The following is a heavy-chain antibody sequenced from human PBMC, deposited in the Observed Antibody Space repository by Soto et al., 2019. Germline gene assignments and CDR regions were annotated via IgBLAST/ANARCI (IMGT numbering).Heavy chain of an antibody. V-gene: IGHV3-33*01. D-gene: IGHD4-17*01. CDR3: ARDSHYGDYRGPPFDY. Sequence: QVQLVESGGGVVQPGRSLRLTCAASGFTFSSYGMHWVRQAPGKGLEWVAVIWYDGSNKYYADSVKGRFTISRDNSKNTLYLQMNSLRAEDTAVYYCARDSHYGDYRGPPFDYCGQGTLVTVSS. J-gene: IGHJ4*02. CDR1: GFTFSSYG. CDR2: IWYDGSNK.